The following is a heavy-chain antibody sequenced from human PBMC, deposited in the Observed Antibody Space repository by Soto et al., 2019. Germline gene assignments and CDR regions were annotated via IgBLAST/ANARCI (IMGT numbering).Heavy chain of an antibody. D-gene: IGHD6-6*01. CDR1: GYTFSSYS. CDR2: ISSSSSYI. J-gene: IGHJ4*02. V-gene: IGHV3-21*01. CDR3: ARDVQLVSLIDY. Sequence: VQLVQSGAEVKKPGASVKVSCKASGYTFSSYSMNWVRQAPGKGLEWVSSISSSSSYIYYADSVKGRFTISRDNAKNSLYLQMNSLRAEDTAVYYCARDVQLVSLIDYWGQGTLVTVSS.